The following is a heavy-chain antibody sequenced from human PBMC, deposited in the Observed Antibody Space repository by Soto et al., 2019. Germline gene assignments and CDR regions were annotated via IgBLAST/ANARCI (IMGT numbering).Heavy chain of an antibody. Sequence: SETLSLTCTVSGGSISSYYWSWIRQPPGKGLEWIGYIYYSGSTNYNPSLKSRVTISVDTSKNQFSLKLSSVTAADTAVYYCARHMEDSSGWTDYYLDYWGQGTPVTVSS. V-gene: IGHV4-59*08. D-gene: IGHD6-19*01. CDR2: IYYSGST. CDR3: ARHMEDSSGWTDYYLDY. CDR1: GGSISSYY. J-gene: IGHJ4*02.